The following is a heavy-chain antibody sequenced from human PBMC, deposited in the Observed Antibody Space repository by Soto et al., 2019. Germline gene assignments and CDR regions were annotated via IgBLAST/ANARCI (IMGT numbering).Heavy chain of an antibody. Sequence: EVQLVESGGGLVKPGGSLRLSCAASGFTLSRYTMNWVRQAPGKGLEWVSSISSRSSYIHYADSVKGRFTISRDNAKKSMYLQMNSLRAEDTAVYYCARERGIGASPDNDMDVWGKGNTVTVSS. CDR3: ARERGIGASPDNDMDV. CDR2: ISSRSSYI. V-gene: IGHV3-21*01. J-gene: IGHJ6*03. CDR1: GFTLSRYT. D-gene: IGHD1-26*01.